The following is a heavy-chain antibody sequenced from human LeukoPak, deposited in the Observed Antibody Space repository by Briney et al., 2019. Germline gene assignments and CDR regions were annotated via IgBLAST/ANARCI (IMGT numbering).Heavy chain of an antibody. V-gene: IGHV4-34*01. CDR2: INHSGST. J-gene: IGHJ3*02. Sequence: SETLSLTCAVYGGSLSGYYWSWIRQPPGKGLEWIGEINHSGSTNYNPSLKSRVTISVDTSKNQFSLQLNSVTPEDTAVYYCARVVASFTQNDAFDIWGQGTMVTVSS. CDR1: GGSLSGYY. CDR3: ARVVASFTQNDAFDI.